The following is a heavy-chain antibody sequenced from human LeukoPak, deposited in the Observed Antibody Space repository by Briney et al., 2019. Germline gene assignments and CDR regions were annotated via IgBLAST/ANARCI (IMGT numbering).Heavy chain of an antibody. D-gene: IGHD6-13*01. J-gene: IGHJ5*02. CDR3: ARAPMIAAAGTKGFDP. CDR2: INPSGGST. CDR1: GYTFTSYY. V-gene: IGHV1-46*01. Sequence: ASVQVSCKASGYTFTSYYMHWVRQAPGQGLEWMGIINPSGGSTSYAQKFQGRVTMTRDTSTSTVYMELSSLRSEDTAVYYCARAPMIAAAGTKGFDPWGQGTLVTVSS.